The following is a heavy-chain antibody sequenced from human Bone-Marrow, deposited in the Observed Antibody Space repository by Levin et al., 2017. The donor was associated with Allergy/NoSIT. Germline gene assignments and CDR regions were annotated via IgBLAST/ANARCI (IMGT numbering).Heavy chain of an antibody. D-gene: IGHD6-19*01. Sequence: GESLKISCAASGFTFSSYAMHWVRQAPGKGLEWVAVISYDGSNKYYADSVKGRFTISRDNSKNTLYLQMNSLRAEDTAVYYCARGGESRWLVNKWFDYWGQGTLVTVSS. J-gene: IGHJ4*02. CDR3: ARGGESRWLVNKWFDY. CDR1: GFTFSSYA. CDR2: ISYDGSNK. V-gene: IGHV3-30-3*01.